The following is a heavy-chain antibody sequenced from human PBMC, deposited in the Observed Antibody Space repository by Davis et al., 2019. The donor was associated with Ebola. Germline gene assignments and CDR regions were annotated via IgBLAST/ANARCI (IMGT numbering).Heavy chain of an antibody. V-gene: IGHV4-34*01. CDR2: INHSGSS. CDR1: GGSISSYY. CDR3: VRSVTMIRGVIPWFDP. Sequence: GSLRLSCTVSGGSISSYYWNWIRQPPGKGLEWIGEINHSGSSKYNPSLKSRVTMSADTSKNQVSLKLSSVTAADTAVYYCVRSVTMIRGVIPWFDPWGQGTLVAVSS. J-gene: IGHJ5*01. D-gene: IGHD3-10*01.